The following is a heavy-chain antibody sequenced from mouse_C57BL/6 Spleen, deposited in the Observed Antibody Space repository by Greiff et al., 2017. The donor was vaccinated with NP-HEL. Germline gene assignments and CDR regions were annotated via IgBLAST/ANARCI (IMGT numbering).Heavy chain of an antibody. J-gene: IGHJ4*01. Sequence: QVQLKQPGAELVMPGASVKLSCKASGYTFTSYWMHWVKQRPGQGLEWIGEIDPSDSYTNYNQKFKGKSTLTVDKSSSTAYMQLSSLTSEDSAVYYCARKDTTVLDYWGQGTSVTVSS. CDR1: GYTFTSYW. CDR3: ARKDTTVLDY. CDR2: IDPSDSYT. V-gene: IGHV1-69*01. D-gene: IGHD1-1*01.